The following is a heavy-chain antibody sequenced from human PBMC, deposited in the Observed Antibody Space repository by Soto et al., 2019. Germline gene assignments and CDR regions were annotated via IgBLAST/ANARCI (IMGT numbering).Heavy chain of an antibody. V-gene: IGHV3-23*01. CDR2: VSANADGT. Sequence: GGSLRLSCAASGFIFSNYAMNWVRQAPGRGLEWVSFVSANADGTFYADSVKGRFSISRDNSKNTLYLQMNNLRAEDTAIYYCSKGRLSFDFWGQGTLVTVSS. CDR1: GFIFSNYA. CDR3: SKGRLSFDF. J-gene: IGHJ4*02.